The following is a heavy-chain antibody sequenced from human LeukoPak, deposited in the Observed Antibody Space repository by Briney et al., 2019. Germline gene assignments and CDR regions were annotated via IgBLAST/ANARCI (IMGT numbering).Heavy chain of an antibody. J-gene: IGHJ5*02. CDR2: ISWNSGSI. Sequence: PGGSLRLSCAASGFTFDDYAMHWVRQAPGKGLEWVSGISWNSGSIGYADSVKGRFTISRDNAKNSLYLQMNSLRAEDTALYYCAKGGHSGVITRWFDPWGQGTLVTVSS. CDR3: AKGGHSGVITRWFDP. CDR1: GFTFDDYA. D-gene: IGHD3-22*01. V-gene: IGHV3-9*01.